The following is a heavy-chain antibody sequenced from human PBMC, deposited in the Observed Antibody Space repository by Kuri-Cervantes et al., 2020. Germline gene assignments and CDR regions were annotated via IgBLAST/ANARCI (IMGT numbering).Heavy chain of an antibody. CDR1: GGSISSYY. Sequence: ESLKISCTVSGGSISSYYWSWIRQPPGKGLEWIGYIYYSGSTNYNPSLQSRVTISIDTSKNQFSLKLSSVAAEDTAVYYCARRGGYVGDQNWFDPWGQGTLVTVSS. CDR2: IYYSGST. V-gene: IGHV4-59*01. J-gene: IGHJ5*02. D-gene: IGHD3-16*01. CDR3: ARRGGYVGDQNWFDP.